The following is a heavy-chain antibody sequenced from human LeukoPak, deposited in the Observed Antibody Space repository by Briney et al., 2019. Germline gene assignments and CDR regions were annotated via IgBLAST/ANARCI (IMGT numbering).Heavy chain of an antibody. D-gene: IGHD2-2*01. V-gene: IGHV1-18*01. CDR2: ISAYNGNT. J-gene: IGHJ4*02. CDR1: GYTFTSYG. CDR3: ARDGGYCSSTSCLGLYYFDY. Sequence: AASVKVSCKASGYTFTSYGISWVRQAPGQGLEWMGWISAYNGNTNYAQKLQGRVTMTTDTSTSTAYMELRSLRSDDTAVYYCARDGGYCSSTSCLGLYYFDYWGQGTLVTVSS.